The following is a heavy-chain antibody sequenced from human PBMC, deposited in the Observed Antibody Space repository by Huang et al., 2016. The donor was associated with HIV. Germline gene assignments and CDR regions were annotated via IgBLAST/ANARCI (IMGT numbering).Heavy chain of an antibody. V-gene: IGHV3-11*01. Sequence: QVQLVESGGGLVKPGGSLRLSCAASGFTFSDYYMSWIRQTPGKGLEWISYISSSDKSIYYADSVKGRFTISRDDAKNSLYLQMNSLRADDTAVYYCARRSAFYRLDYWGQGTLVTVSS. D-gene: IGHD3-10*01. CDR3: ARRSAFYRLDY. J-gene: IGHJ4*02. CDR1: GFTFSDYY. CDR2: ISSSDKSI.